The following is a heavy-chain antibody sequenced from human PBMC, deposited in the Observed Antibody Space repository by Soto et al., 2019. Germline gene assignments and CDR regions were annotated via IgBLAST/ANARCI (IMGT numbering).Heavy chain of an antibody. CDR3: ARLYPSYDGWTGSTIYAFDC. CDR2: IYYSGFT. V-gene: IGHV4-59*01. CDR1: GDSISSSY. D-gene: IGHD3-3*01. Sequence: PSETLSLTCTVSGDSISSSYWSWIRQSPGRGLEWIGYIYYSGFTNYNPSLKSRVTISVDTSKNQFSLKLSSVTAADTAVFYCARLYPSYDGWTGSTIYAFDCWGQGTRVNVSS. J-gene: IGHJ3*01.